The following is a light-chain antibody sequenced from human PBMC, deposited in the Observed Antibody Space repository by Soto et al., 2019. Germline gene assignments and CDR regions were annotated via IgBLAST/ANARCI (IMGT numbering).Light chain of an antibody. CDR3: CSYAGSSTSYV. J-gene: IGLJ1*01. CDR2: EVS. V-gene: IGLV2-23*02. CDR1: SSDVGSYNL. Sequence: LTQPASVSGSPGQSITISCTGTSSDVGSYNLVSWYQQHPGKAPKLMIYEVSKRPSGVSNRFSGSKSGNTASLTISGLQAEDEADYYCCSYAGSSTSYVFGTGTQLTVL.